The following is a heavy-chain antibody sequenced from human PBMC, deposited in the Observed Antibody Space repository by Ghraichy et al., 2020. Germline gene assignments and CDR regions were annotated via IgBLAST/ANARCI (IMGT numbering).Heavy chain of an antibody. CDR3: ARSESSTSYTMDV. Sequence: SETLSLTCTVSGGSISTYYWSWVRQPTGKGLEWIGYIFYSGSTTYNPSLKSRVTISVDTSKNQFSLNLSSVTAADTAVYYCARSESSTSYTMDVWGQGTTVIVSS. CDR2: IFYSGST. J-gene: IGHJ6*02. D-gene: IGHD6-13*01. V-gene: IGHV4-59*01. CDR1: GGSISTYY.